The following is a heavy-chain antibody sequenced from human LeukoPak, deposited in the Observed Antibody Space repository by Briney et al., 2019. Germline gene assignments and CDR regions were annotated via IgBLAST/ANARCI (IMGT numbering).Heavy chain of an antibody. D-gene: IGHD2-15*01. J-gene: IGHJ4*02. CDR2: INVYNGAT. CDR3: ARDQDWGGGNDY. CDR1: GYSFTSFG. Sequence: ASVKVSCKASGYSFTSFGISWVRQAPGQGLEWMGWINVYNGATNYVQKLQGRVTMTTDTSTSTAYMELRSLRSDDTAVYYCARDQDWGGGNDYWGQGTLVTVSS. V-gene: IGHV1-18*01.